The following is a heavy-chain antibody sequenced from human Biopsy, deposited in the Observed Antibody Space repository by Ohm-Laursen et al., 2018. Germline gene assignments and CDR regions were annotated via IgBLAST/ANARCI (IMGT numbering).Heavy chain of an antibody. CDR3: ARAGVGSDGTDSYYYGMDV. Sequence: ASVKVSCKASGNIFATYHIHWVRQAPGQGLEWMGVISPSGATTSFSQKFQGRITMTRDTSTGTVYMDLNSLGSEDTAVYYCARAGVGSDGTDSYYYGMDVWGPGTTVTVSS. J-gene: IGHJ6*02. CDR1: GNIFATYH. D-gene: IGHD5-24*01. V-gene: IGHV1-46*01. CDR2: ISPSGATT.